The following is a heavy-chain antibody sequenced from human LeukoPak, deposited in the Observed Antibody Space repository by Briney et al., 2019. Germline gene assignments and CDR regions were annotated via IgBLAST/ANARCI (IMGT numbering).Heavy chain of an antibody. J-gene: IGHJ4*02. Sequence: SETLSLTCTVSGGSISNDHWSWIRQPAGKGLEWIGQIHTSGSTNYNPPLKSRVTMSIDTTEDQVSLTIRSVTAADTAFYYCARRDISSGWSFDYWGQGTLVTVSS. CDR3: ARRDISSGWSFDY. CDR1: GGSISNDH. CDR2: IHTSGST. V-gene: IGHV4-4*07. D-gene: IGHD6-19*01.